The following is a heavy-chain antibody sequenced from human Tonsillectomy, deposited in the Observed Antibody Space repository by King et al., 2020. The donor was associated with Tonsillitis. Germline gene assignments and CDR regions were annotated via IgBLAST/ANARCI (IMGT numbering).Heavy chain of an antibody. Sequence: VQLVESGGGVVQPGRSLRLSCAASEFTFRVYGMHWVRQAPGKGLEWVAVISYDGSNQYYADSVRGRFTISRDNSKNTLYLQMNSLRAEDTAVYYCAKVLSDYYGSGNYYNGAFDIWGQGTMVTVSS. CDR1: EFTFRVYG. J-gene: IGHJ3*02. D-gene: IGHD3-10*01. V-gene: IGHV3-30*18. CDR2: ISYDGSNQ. CDR3: AKVLSDYYGSGNYYNGAFDI.